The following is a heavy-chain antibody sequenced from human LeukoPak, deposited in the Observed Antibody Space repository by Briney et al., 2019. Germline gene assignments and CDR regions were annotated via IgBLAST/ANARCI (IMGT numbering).Heavy chain of an antibody. D-gene: IGHD3-22*01. CDR3: ARGTYYFDTSAHETDDY. CDR1: GGSFNNYY. J-gene: IGHJ4*02. V-gene: IGHV4-34*01. CDR2: INHSGST. Sequence: SETLSLTCAVYGGSFNNYYWSWIRQPPGKGLEWIGEINHSGSTNYNPSLKSRLTMSVDTPKNQFSLKLSSVTAADTAVYYCARGTYYFDTSAHETDDYWGQGTLVTVSS.